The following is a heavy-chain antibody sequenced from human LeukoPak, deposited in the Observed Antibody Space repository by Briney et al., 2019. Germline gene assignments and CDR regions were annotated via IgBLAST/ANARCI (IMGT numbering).Heavy chain of an antibody. CDR2: VGTGGDT. D-gene: IGHD6-13*01. CDR1: GFSFRNYD. V-gene: IGHV3-13*01. CDR3: ARRSAAAGIDAFDI. Sequence: GGSLRLSCSASGFSFRNYDIHWVRQPTGKGLEWVSAVGTGGDTYHAGSVKGRFTVVRENAKNTLYLQMNSLRAGDTAMYYCARRSAAAGIDAFDIWGQGTMVTVSS. J-gene: IGHJ3*02.